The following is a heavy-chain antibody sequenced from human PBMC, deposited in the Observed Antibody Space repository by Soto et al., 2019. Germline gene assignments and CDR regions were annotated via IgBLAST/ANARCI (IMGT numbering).Heavy chain of an antibody. CDR2: IWYDGSNK. V-gene: IGHV3-33*08. CDR1: GFMFSTYA. Sequence: QVQLVESGGGVVQPGRSLRLSCAASGFMFSTYAMHWVRQAPGKGLEWVAVIWYDGSNKYYADSAKGRFTISRDNSKNTVDLQMNSLRVEDTAVYYCARAEGMIVVVSLFMDVWGQGTTVTVSS. D-gene: IGHD3-22*01. CDR3: ARAEGMIVVVSLFMDV. J-gene: IGHJ6*02.